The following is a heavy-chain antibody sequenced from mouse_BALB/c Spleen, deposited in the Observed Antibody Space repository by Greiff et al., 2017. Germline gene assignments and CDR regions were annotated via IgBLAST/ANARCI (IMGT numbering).Heavy chain of an antibody. D-gene: IGHD3-1*01. Sequence: QVQLKESGPGLVQPSQSLSITCTVSGFSLTSYGVHWVRQSPGKGLEWLGVIWSGGSTDYNAAFISRLSISKDNSKSQVFFKMNSLQANDTAIYYCASPSTARGTGAFAYWGQGTLVTVSA. V-gene: IGHV2-2*02. CDR2: IWSGGST. CDR3: ASPSTARGTGAFAY. J-gene: IGHJ3*01. CDR1: GFSLTSYG.